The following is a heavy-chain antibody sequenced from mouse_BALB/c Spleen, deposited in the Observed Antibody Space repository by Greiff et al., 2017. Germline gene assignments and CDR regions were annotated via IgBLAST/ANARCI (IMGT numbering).Heavy chain of an antibody. CDR2: ISSGGST. CDR1: GFTFSSYA. D-gene: IGHD4-1*01. Sequence: EVQGVESGGGLVKPGGSLKLSCAASGFTFSSYAMSWVRQTPEKRLEWVASISSGGSTYYPDSVKGRFTISRDNARNILYLQMSSLRSEDTAMYYCARGNWDDWYFDVWGAGTTVTVSS. V-gene: IGHV5-6-5*01. CDR3: ARGNWDDWYFDV. J-gene: IGHJ1*01.